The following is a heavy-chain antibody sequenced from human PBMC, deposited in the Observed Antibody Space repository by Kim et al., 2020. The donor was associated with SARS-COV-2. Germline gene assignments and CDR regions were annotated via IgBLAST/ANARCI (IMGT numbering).Heavy chain of an antibody. V-gene: IGHV1-18*04. CDR1: GYTFTSYG. D-gene: IGHD4-17*01. CDR3: ARAPPYGDYVTYYYYYGMDV. J-gene: IGHJ6*02. CDR2: ISAYNGNT. Sequence: ASVKVSCKASGYTFTSYGISWVRQAPGQGLEWMGWISAYNGNTNYAQKLQGRVTMTTDTSTSTAYMELRSLRSDDTAVYYCARAPPYGDYVTYYYYYGMDVWGQGTTVTVSS.